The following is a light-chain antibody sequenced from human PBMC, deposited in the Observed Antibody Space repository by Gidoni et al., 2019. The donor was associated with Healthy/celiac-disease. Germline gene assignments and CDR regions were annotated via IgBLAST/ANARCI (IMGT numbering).Light chain of an antibody. J-gene: IGLJ3*02. CDR1: SSNIGSNY. CDR3: AAWDDSLSGRV. Sequence: QSVLPQPPSASGTPGQRVTISCSGSSSNIGSNYVYWYQQLPGTAPKPLIYRNNQRPSGVPDRFSGSKSGTSASLAISGLRSEDEADYYCAAWDDSLSGRVFGGGTKLTV. V-gene: IGLV1-47*01. CDR2: RNN.